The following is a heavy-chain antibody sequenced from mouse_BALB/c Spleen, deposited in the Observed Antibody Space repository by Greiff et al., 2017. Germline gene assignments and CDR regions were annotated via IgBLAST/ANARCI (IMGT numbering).Heavy chain of an antibody. CDR2: INPSNGRT. Sequence: QVQLQQPGAELVKPGASVKLSCKASGYTFTSYWMHWVKQRPGQGLEWIEEINPSNGRTNYNEKFKSKATLTVDKSSSTAYMQLSSLTSEDSAVYYCARENFDYWGQGTTLTVSS. CDR1: GYTFTSYW. CDR3: ARENFDY. V-gene: IGHV1S81*02. J-gene: IGHJ2*01.